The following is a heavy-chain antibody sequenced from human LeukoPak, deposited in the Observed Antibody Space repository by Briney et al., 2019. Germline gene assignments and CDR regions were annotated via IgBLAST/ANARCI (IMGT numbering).Heavy chain of an antibody. V-gene: IGHV3-23*01. CDR2: ISGGGGST. Sequence: PGGSLRLSCAASGFTFSSYAMSWVRQAPGKGLEWVSAISGGGGSTYYADSVKGRFTISRDNSKNTLYLQMNSLRAEDTAVYYCAKGKLYCSSTSCYRSGYYYMDVWGKGTTVTVSS. D-gene: IGHD2-2*02. CDR3: AKGKLYCSSTSCYRSGYYYMDV. J-gene: IGHJ6*03. CDR1: GFTFSSYA.